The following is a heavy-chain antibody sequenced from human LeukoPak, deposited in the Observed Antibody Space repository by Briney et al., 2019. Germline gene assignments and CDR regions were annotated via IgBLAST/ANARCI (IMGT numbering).Heavy chain of an antibody. D-gene: IGHD6-13*01. J-gene: IGHJ4*02. CDR2: ISSYNSKT. Sequence: ASVKVSCKASGYTFTSYDINWVRQVTGQGLEWMGWISSYNSKTNYAQRIQGRVTMTTDTSTSTAYMELRSLRSDDTAVYYCARDLPYSSSWESIDYWGQGTRVTVSS. CDR1: GYTFTSYD. V-gene: IGHV1-18*01. CDR3: ARDLPYSSSWESIDY.